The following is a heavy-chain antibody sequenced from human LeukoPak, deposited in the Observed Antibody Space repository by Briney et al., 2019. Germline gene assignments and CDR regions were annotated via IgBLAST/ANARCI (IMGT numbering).Heavy chain of an antibody. CDR1: GFTFSSYE. CDR3: AREYGGFPPYFDY. V-gene: IGHV3-48*03. Sequence: GGSLRLSCAASGFTFSSYEMNWVRQAPGKGLEWVSYISSSGSTIYYADSVKGRFTISRDNAKNSLYLQMNSLRAEDTAVYYCAREYGGFPPYFDYWGQGTLVTVSS. D-gene: IGHD5-12*01. CDR2: ISSSGSTI. J-gene: IGHJ4*02.